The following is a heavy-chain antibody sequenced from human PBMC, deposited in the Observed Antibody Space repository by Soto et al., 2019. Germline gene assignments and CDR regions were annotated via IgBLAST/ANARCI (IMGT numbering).Heavy chain of an antibody. CDR3: AKGLSRGDYFDF. CDR2: ISYSGSL. V-gene: IGHV4-59*01. CDR1: GGSISSYY. D-gene: IGHD3-16*01. J-gene: IGHJ4*02. Sequence: SETLSLTCTVSGGSISSYYINWIRQPPGKGLEWIGYISYSGSLNYNPSLKSRITMSVDTSKNQFSLKLNSVTAADTALYYCAKGLSRGDYFDFWGQRTLVTVSS.